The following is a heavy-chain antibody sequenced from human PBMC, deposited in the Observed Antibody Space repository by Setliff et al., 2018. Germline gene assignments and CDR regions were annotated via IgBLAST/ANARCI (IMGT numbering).Heavy chain of an antibody. J-gene: IGHJ4*02. Sequence: LSLSCAASRFTFSNYWMSWVRQAPGKGLEWVANIKEDGSEKYYVDSVKGRFTISRDNAKNSLYLQMDSLRVEDTAVYYCIDGRNRAWGVYWGQGTLVTVSS. CDR2: IKEDGSEK. CDR1: RFTFSNYW. CDR3: IDGRNRAWGVY. D-gene: IGHD7-27*01. V-gene: IGHV3-7*01.